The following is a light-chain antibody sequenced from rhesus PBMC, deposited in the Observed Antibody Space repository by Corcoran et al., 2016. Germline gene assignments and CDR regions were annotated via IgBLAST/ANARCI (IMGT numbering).Light chain of an antibody. V-gene: IGKV1-66*01. Sequence: DIQMTQSPSSLSASVGDRVTITCRASQVINKYLTWYQQKPGKAPKPLFYFVSSLETGVPSRFSVGRSGTDYTLTISSLQLDDSATYYCLQYNSSPYAFGQGTKVEIK. CDR1: QVINKY. J-gene: IGKJ2*01. CDR2: FVS. CDR3: LQYNSSPYA.